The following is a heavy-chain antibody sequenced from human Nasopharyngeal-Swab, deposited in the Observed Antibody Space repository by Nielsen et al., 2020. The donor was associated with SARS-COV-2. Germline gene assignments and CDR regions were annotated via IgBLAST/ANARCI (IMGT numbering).Heavy chain of an antibody. CDR2: ISSSSSYI. CDR3: ARIAGRGSVYYYYMDV. J-gene: IGHJ6*03. Sequence: GESLKISCAASGFTFSSYSMNWVRQAPGKGLEWVSSISSSSSYIYYADSVKGRFTISRDNAKNSLYLQMNSLRADDTAVYFCARIAGRGSVYYYYMDVWGTGTTVTVSS. D-gene: IGHD1-26*01. CDR1: GFTFSSYS. V-gene: IGHV3-21*01.